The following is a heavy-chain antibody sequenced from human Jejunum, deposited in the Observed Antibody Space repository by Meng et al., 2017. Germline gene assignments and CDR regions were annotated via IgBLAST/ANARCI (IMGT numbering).Heavy chain of an antibody. CDR1: GGSLSTYY. CDR3: AIDYGDYDTFDF. V-gene: IGHV4-34*01. D-gene: IGHD4-17*01. Sequence: SETLSLTCAVFGGSLSTYYWSWIRQPPGKGLEWIGEINHSGSTNYNSSLKSRVTISVDTSKNQFYLKLSAMTAADTGVYYCAIDYGDYDTFDFWGQGTLVTVSS. J-gene: IGHJ4*02. CDR2: INHSGST.